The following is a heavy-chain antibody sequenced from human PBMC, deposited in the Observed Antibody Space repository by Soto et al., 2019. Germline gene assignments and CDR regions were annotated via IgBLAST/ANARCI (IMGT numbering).Heavy chain of an antibody. D-gene: IGHD1-1*01. CDR3: SKVTWKQPSGGDY. CDR2: IEGSGEST. J-gene: IGHJ4*02. V-gene: IGHV3-23*01. Sequence: GGSLRLSCAASGFTFSSNPMSWVRQAPGKGLEWVSAIEGSGESTYYADSVKGRFAISRDNSKNTLYLQVSSLRAEDTAVYYCSKVTWKQPSGGDYWGQGTLVTVSS. CDR1: GFTFSSNP.